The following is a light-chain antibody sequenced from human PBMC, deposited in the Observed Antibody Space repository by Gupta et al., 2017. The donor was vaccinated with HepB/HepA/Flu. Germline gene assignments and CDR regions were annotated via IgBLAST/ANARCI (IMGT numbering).Light chain of an antibody. Sequence: DFQMNQSQSSLSSSAGNRGTITCRGMQSISSSLNWFQQKPGKAPNLLIYAACSLKSGVPSRFSGGGSGTDFTLTISRLQPEDFATSYCQQSYNTPRTFGRGTKVEVK. CDR1: QSISSS. CDR3: QQSYNTPRT. J-gene: IGKJ1*01. CDR2: AAC. V-gene: IGKV1-39*01.